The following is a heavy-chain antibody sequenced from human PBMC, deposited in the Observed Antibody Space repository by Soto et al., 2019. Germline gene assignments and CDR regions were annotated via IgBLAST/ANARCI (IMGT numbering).Heavy chain of an antibody. CDR2: IYWDDDT. CDR1: GFSLITSGVG. V-gene: IGHV2-5*02. J-gene: IGHJ4*02. CDR3: AHTMAPRIFDS. Sequence: QITLKEAGPTLVKPTQTLTLTCSFSGFSLITSGVGVGWIRQPPGKALECLALIYWDDDTGYSTSLRNRLTITKDTSRNQVVLTMTNMDPADTATYYCAHTMAPRIFDSWGQGTLVTVSS.